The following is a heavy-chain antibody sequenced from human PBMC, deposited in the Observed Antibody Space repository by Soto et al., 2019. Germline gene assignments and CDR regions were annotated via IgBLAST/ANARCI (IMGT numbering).Heavy chain of an antibody. V-gene: IGHV1-69*06. CDR2: IIPIFGTA. CDR1: LGTFISYA. CDR3: ERGEYCGGDCYNCLET. D-gene: IGHD2-21*02. J-gene: IGHJ5*02. Sequence: GSSVXFSFNASLGTFISYAISCRRQAPGQGLELRGGIIPIFGTANDAQKFQGRVTITADKSTSTAYMELSSLRSEDTAVSYCERGEYCGGDCYNCLETWGEGTLVNVYS.